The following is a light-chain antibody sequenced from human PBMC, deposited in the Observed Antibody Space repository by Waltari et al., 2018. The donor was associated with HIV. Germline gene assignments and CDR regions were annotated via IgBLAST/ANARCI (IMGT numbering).Light chain of an antibody. Sequence: QSVLTQPPSVSGAPGQRLTIPCTGRSSHIGAGYDVPWYQQLPGTAPKLLTYGNSNRPSGVPDRFSGSKSGTSASLAITGLQAEDEADYYCQSYDSSLSGVVFGGGTKLTVL. CDR1: SSHIGAGYD. CDR3: QSYDSSLSGVV. CDR2: GNS. V-gene: IGLV1-40*01. J-gene: IGLJ2*01.